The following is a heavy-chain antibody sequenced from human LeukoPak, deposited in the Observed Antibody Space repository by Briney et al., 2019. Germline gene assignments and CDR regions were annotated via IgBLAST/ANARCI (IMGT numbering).Heavy chain of an antibody. D-gene: IGHD6-13*01. CDR3: ARGHHNSNWDLFDY. J-gene: IGHJ4*02. Sequence: ASVKVSCKASGYTFTSYGINWVRQATGQGLEWMGWMNPNSGNTGYAQEFQDRVTMTRNTSISTAYMELSSLRSDDTAVYYCARGHHNSNWDLFDYWGQGTLVTVSS. CDR1: GYTFTSYG. CDR2: MNPNSGNT. V-gene: IGHV1-8*02.